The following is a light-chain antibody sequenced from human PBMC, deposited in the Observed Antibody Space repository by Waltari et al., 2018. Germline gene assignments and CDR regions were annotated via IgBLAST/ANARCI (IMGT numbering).Light chain of an antibody. CDR3: QYYVRLPVT. J-gene: IGKJ1*01. CDR2: VAS. CDR1: QSVGRT. V-gene: IGKV3-20*01. Sequence: CRASQSVGRTLAWYQKRPGQAPRLLIYVASTRDTAIPDRFSGSGSGTDFSLTISRLEPEDFAVYYCQYYVRLPVTFGQGTTVEIK.